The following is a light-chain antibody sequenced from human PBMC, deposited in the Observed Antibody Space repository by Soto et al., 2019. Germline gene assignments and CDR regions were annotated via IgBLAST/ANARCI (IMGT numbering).Light chain of an antibody. CDR1: QSVSNKY. CDR2: GSS. Sequence: EVVLTQSPGTLSLSPGERATLSCRASQSVSNKYLAWYQQKPGQAARLLIFGSSDRATGIPDRFSGSGSGTDFTLTISRLEPEDFAVYYCQQYGSSPPYTFGQGTKLEIK. CDR3: QQYGSSPPYT. V-gene: IGKV3-20*01. J-gene: IGKJ2*01.